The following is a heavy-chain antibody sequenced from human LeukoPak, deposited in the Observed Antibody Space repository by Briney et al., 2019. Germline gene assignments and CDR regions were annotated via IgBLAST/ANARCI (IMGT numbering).Heavy chain of an antibody. CDR1: GYSFTTHW. J-gene: IGHJ3*01. CDR3: ARQWRGYGYGWFPFNL. Sequence: GESLKISCKGSGYSFTTHWIGWVRQMPGKGLEWMGVIFPGDSETRYSPSFQGQVTISADKSISTAYLQWSSLKASDTAMYYCARQWRGYGYGWFPFNLWGQGTMVTVSS. V-gene: IGHV5-51*01. CDR2: IFPGDSET. D-gene: IGHD5-18*01.